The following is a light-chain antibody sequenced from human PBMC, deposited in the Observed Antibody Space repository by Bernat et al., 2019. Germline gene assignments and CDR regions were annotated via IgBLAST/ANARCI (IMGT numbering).Light chain of an antibody. CDR1: QGISSY. CDR3: QQYYTYPYT. CDR2: AAS. V-gene: IGKV1-8*01. Sequence: AIRMTQSPSSFSASTGDRVAITCRASQGISSYLAWYQQKPGKAPKLLIYAASTLQSGFPSRFRGSGSGTDFTLTISCLQSEDFATYYCQQYYTYPYTFGQGTKLEIK. J-gene: IGKJ2*01.